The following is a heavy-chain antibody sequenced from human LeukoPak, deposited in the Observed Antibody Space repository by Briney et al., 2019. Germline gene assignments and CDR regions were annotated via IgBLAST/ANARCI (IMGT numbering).Heavy chain of an antibody. D-gene: IGHD6-13*01. CDR3: TTERGSASWYEYYFDY. V-gene: IGHV3-15*01. CDR2: MKSKTDGGAT. Sequence: PGGSLRLSCAASGFTFSNAWMSWVRQAPGKGLEWVGRMKSKTDGGATDYAAPVKGRFTISRDDSKNTLYLQMSSLKTEDIAVYCCTTERGSASWYEYYFDYWGQGTLVTVSS. CDR1: GFTFSNAW. J-gene: IGHJ4*02.